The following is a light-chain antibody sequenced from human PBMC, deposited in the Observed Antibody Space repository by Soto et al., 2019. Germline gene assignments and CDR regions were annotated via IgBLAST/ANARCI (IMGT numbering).Light chain of an antibody. CDR1: SSDVGGYSY. Sequence: QSVLTQPASVSGSPGQSITISCTGTSSDVGGYSYVPWYQQHPGKAPKLMIYDVSNRPSGVSNRFSGSKSGNTASLTISGLQAEDEADYYCSSYTSSSTLGVFGTGTKVTVL. CDR2: DVS. CDR3: SSYTSSSTLGV. V-gene: IGLV2-14*01. J-gene: IGLJ1*01.